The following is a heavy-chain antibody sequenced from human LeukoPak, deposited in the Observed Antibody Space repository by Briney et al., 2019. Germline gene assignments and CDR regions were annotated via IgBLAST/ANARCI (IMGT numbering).Heavy chain of an antibody. J-gene: IGHJ4*02. Sequence: GGSLRLSCAASGFTVSNYAMSWVRQAPVKGLEWVSAISGSGGSTYYADSVKGRFTISRDNSKNTLFLQMDSLRAEDTAVYYCAKDLAAKTGNYFDYWGQGTLVTVSS. CDR1: GFTVSNYA. V-gene: IGHV3-23*01. CDR3: AKDLAAKTGNYFDY. CDR2: ISGSGGST. D-gene: IGHD6-25*01.